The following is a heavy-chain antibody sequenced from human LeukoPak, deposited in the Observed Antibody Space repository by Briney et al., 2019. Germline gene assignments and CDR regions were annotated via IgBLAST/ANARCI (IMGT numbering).Heavy chain of an antibody. J-gene: IGHJ4*02. CDR2: ISSNGGST. D-gene: IGHD3-10*01. CDR1: GFTFSSYA. CDR3: ARLSMVRGDIRDY. V-gene: IGHV3-64*01. Sequence: GGSLRLSCAASGFTFSSYAMHWVRQAPGKGLEYVSAISSNGGSTYYANFVKGRFTISRDNSKNTLYLQMGSLRAEDMAVYYCARLSMVRGDIRDYWGQGTLVTVSS.